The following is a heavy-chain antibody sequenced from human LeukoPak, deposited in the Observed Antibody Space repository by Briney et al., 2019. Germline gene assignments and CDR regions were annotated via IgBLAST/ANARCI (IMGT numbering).Heavy chain of an antibody. CDR2: ISAYNGNT. V-gene: IGHV1-18*01. CDR1: GYTFTSYG. Sequence: ASVKVSCKASGYTFTSYGISWVRQAPGQGLEWMGWISAYNGNTNYAQKLQGRVTMTTDTSTSTAYMELRSLRSDDTAVYYCARGWGLRYSSSWHLRWFDPWGQGTLVTVSS. CDR3: ARGWGLRYSSSWHLRWFDP. D-gene: IGHD6-13*01. J-gene: IGHJ5*02.